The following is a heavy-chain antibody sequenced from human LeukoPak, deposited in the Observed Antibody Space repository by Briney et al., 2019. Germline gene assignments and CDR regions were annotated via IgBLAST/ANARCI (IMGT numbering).Heavy chain of an antibody. D-gene: IGHD3-3*01. Sequence: GGSLRLSCAASGFTFSSYSMNWVRQAPGKGLEWVSYISSSSSTIYYADSVKGRFTISRDNAKNSLYLQMNSLRAEDTAVYYCARDQAIFGPSRGCFDYWGQGTLVTVSS. V-gene: IGHV3-48*01. CDR1: GFTFSSYS. J-gene: IGHJ4*02. CDR3: ARDQAIFGPSRGCFDY. CDR2: ISSSSSTI.